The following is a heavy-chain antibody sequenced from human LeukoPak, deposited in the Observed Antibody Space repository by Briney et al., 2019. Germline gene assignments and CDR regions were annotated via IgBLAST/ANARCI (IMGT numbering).Heavy chain of an antibody. V-gene: IGHV4-59*01. Sequence: SETLSLTCTVSGGSISSYYWSWIRQPPGKGLEWIGYIYYSGSTNYNPSLKSRVTISVDTSKNQFSLKLSSVTAADTAAYYCARWRDSGSHLDYWGQGTLVTVSS. CDR3: ARWRDSGSHLDY. CDR1: GGSISSYY. CDR2: IYYSGST. D-gene: IGHD1-26*01. J-gene: IGHJ4*02.